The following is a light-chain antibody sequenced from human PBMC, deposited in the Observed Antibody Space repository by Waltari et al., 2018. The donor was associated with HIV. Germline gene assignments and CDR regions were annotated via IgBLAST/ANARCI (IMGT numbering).Light chain of an antibody. CDR1: ALPKKY. CDR2: EDS. V-gene: IGLV3-10*01. CDR3: YSTDSSGNHKV. J-gene: IGLJ2*01. Sequence: SYEMTQPPSVSVSLGQKARITCPGDALPKKYAYWYQQKSGQAPVLVIYEDSKRPSGIPERFSGSSSGTMATLTISGAQVEDEADYYCYSTDSSGNHKVFGGGTKLTVL.